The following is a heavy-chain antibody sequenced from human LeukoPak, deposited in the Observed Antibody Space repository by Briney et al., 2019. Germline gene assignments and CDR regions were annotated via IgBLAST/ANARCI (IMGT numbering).Heavy chain of an antibody. D-gene: IGHD6-19*01. J-gene: IGHJ4*02. CDR2: IYYSGST. Sequence: SETLSLTCTVSGGSISSYYWSWIRQPPGKGLEWIGYIYYSGSTNYNPSLKSRVTISVDTSKNQFSLKLSSVTAADTAVYYCARGILGSGSLYFDYWGQGTLVTVSS. V-gene: IGHV4-59*08. CDR1: GGSISSYY. CDR3: ARGILGSGSLYFDY.